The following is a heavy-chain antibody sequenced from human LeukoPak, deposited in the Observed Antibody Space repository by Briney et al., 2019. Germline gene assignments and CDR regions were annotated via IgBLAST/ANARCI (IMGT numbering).Heavy chain of an antibody. CDR1: GGSISSYY. CDR2: MSYSGST. J-gene: IGHJ4*02. Sequence: SETLSLTCTVSGGSISSYYWSWIRQPPGKGLEWIGYMSYSGSTNYNPSLKSRVTISVDTSKNQFSLKVSSVTAAGTAVYYCARGGEMATLYHFAYWGQGTLVTVSS. V-gene: IGHV4-59*01. D-gene: IGHD5-24*01. CDR3: ARGGEMATLYHFAY.